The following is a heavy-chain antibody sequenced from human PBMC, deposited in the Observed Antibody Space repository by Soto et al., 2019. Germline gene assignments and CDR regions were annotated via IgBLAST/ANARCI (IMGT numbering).Heavy chain of an antibody. D-gene: IGHD6-13*01. CDR1: GYTFTHYY. V-gene: IGHV1-46*01. Sequence: QVQLVQSGAEVKKPGASVKLSCRTSGYTFTHYYIHWVRQAPGQGLEWLAIINPASGSTNYAQDFQGRVTLTMDTSTTTVYMELSGRRAEDTAIFYCERDFAAGDHWGQGTLVTVSS. CDR2: INPASGST. J-gene: IGHJ4*02. CDR3: ERDFAAGDH.